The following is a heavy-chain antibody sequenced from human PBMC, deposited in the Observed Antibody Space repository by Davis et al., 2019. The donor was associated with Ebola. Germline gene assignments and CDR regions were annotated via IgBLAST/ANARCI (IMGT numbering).Heavy chain of an antibody. CDR2: IYPDDSDT. CDR3: ARRLGDGRGDWFDP. Sequence: AESLIISCKGSGDSFPNFRIGWLRQMPDKGLEWMGDIYPDDSDTRYSPSFQGQVTTSVDKSTNTAYLQWNNLKTSDTAIYYCARRLGDGRGDWFDPWGQGTLVTVSS. D-gene: IGHD2-21*02. V-gene: IGHV5-51*01. CDR1: GDSFPNFR. J-gene: IGHJ5*02.